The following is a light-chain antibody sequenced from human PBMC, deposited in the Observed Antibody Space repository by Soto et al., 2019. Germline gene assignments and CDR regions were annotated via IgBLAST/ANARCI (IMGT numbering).Light chain of an antibody. Sequence: DIQMTQSPSSLSASVGDRVTITCRASQTISSFLNWYQQKPGKAPNLLIYAASNLQSGVPSRFSGSGSGTDFTLTISSLQPEDFTTYYCQQSFRTPFTFGPGTKVDFK. J-gene: IGKJ3*01. CDR2: AAS. CDR1: QTISSF. CDR3: QQSFRTPFT. V-gene: IGKV1-39*01.